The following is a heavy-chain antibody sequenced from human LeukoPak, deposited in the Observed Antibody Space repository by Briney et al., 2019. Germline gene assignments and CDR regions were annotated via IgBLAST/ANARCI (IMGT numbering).Heavy chain of an antibody. CDR2: IYYSGST. J-gene: IGHJ4*02. D-gene: IGHD3-22*01. CDR1: GFTFSDYY. CDR3: ARDLRGSGYYRDY. V-gene: IGHV4-38-2*02. Sequence: PGGSLRLSCAASGFTFSDYYMSWIRQAPGKGLEWIGSIYYSGSTYYNPSLKSRVTISVDTSKNQFSLKLSSVTAADTAVYYCARDLRGSGYYRDYWGQGTLVTVSS.